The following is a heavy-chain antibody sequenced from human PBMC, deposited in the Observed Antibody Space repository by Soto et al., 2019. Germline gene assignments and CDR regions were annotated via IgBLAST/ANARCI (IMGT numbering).Heavy chain of an antibody. J-gene: IGHJ6*02. CDR2: ISFTGGT. V-gene: IGHV4-59*01. Sequence: SETLSLTCSVSGGSITSYYWSWIRQPPGKGLEWIGYISFTGGTNFNPSLRSRVTISIDTSKNQFSLRVNSVTTADTAVYYCARDTLRGYCGLDVWGQGTTVTVSS. CDR3: ARDTLRGYCGLDV. D-gene: IGHD4-17*01. CDR1: GGSITSYY.